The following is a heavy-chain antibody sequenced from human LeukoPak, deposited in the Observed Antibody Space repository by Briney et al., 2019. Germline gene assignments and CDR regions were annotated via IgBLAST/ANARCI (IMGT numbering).Heavy chain of an antibody. CDR1: GGSISSYY. J-gene: IGHJ3*02. CDR2: IYTSGST. CDR3: ARVDSSSWSLTDDAFDI. Sequence: SETLSLTCTVSGGSISSYYWSWIRQPAGKGLEWIGRIYTSGSTNYNPSLKSRVTMSVDTSKNQFSLKLSSLTAADTAVYYCARVDSSSWSLTDDAFDIWGQGTMVTVSS. D-gene: IGHD6-13*01. V-gene: IGHV4-4*07.